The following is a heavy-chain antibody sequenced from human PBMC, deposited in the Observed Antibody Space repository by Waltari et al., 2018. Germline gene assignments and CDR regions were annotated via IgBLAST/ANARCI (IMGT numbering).Heavy chain of an antibody. CDR2: INHSGST. V-gene: IGHV4-34*01. J-gene: IGHJ5*02. D-gene: IGHD2-15*01. CDR1: GGSFSGYY. CDR3: ARGDQDIVVVVAATTWFDP. Sequence: QVQLQQWGAGLLKPSETLSLTCAVYGGSFSGYYWSWIRQPPGKGLEWIGEINHSGSTNYNPSLKSRVTISVDTSKNQFSLKLSSVTAADTAVYYCARGDQDIVVVVAATTWFDPWGQGTLVIVSS.